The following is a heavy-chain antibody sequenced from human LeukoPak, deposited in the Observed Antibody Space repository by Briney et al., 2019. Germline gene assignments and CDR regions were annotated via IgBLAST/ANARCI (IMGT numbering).Heavy chain of an antibody. CDR2: IYHSEST. D-gene: IGHD5-24*01. Sequence: PSETLSLTCAVSGFSISSGYYWGWIRPPPGKGLEWIGSIYHSESTYYNPSLKSRVTISVDTSTNQFSLKLRSVTAADTAVYYCARLRDGYNFGYFDYWGQGTLVTVSS. CDR1: GFSISSGYY. J-gene: IGHJ4*02. CDR3: ARLRDGYNFGYFDY. V-gene: IGHV4-38-2*01.